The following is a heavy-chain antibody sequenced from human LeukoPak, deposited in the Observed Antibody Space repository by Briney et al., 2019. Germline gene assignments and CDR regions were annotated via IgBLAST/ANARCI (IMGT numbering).Heavy chain of an antibody. Sequence: GRSLRLSCAASGFTFSSYGMHWVRQAPGKGLEWVAVISYDGSNKYYADSVKGRFTISRDNSKNTLYLQMNSLRAEDTAVYYCARDIQAYCGGDCQPDAFDYWGQGTLVTVSS. CDR1: GFTFSSYG. V-gene: IGHV3-30*03. D-gene: IGHD2-21*02. J-gene: IGHJ4*02. CDR3: ARDIQAYCGGDCQPDAFDY. CDR2: ISYDGSNK.